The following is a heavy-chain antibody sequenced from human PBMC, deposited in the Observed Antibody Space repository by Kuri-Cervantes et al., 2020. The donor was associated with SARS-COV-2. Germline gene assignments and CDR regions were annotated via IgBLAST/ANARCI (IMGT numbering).Heavy chain of an antibody. D-gene: IGHD4-17*01. V-gene: IGHV3-48*02. CDR2: ISSSSSTI. J-gene: IGHJ6*02. Sequence: GGSLRLSCAASGFTFSSYSMNWVRQAPGKGLEWVSYISSSSSTIYYADSVKGRFTISRDSAKNSLYLQMNSLRDEDTAVYYCARDLRPLELYYYYGMDVWGQGATVTVSS. CDR1: GFTFSSYS. CDR3: ARDLRPLELYYYYGMDV.